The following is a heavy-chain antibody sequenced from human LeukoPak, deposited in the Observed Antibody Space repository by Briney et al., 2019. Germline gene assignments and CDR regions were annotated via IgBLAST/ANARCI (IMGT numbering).Heavy chain of an antibody. D-gene: IGHD1-26*01. CDR3: ARGYPEVFDY. J-gene: IGHJ4*01. CDR2: ITPNSGGT. V-gene: IGHV1-2*02. Sequence: ASVKVSCKASGYTFTSYGISWVRQAPGQGLEWMGWITPNSGGTKYAQKFQGRVTMTRDTSISTAYMDLSRLRSDDTAVYYCARGYPEVFDYWGQGSLVTVSS. CDR1: GYTFTSYG.